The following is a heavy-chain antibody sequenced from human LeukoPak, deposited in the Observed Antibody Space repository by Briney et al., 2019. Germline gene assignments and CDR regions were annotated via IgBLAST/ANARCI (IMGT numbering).Heavy chain of an antibody. D-gene: IGHD6-19*01. CDR1: GFTFSSYA. V-gene: IGHV3-30-3*01. CDR3: ARGGAVAVSSSFDY. CDR2: ISYDGSNK. J-gene: IGHJ4*02. Sequence: GGSLRLSCAASGFTFSSYAMHWVRQAPGKGLEWVAVISYDGSNKYYADSVKGRFTISRDNSKNTLYLQMNSLRAEDTAVYYCARGGAVAVSSSFDYWGQGTLVTVSS.